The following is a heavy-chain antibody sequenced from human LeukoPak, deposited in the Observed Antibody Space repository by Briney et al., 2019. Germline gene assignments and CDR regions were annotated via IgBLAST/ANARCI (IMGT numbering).Heavy chain of an antibody. V-gene: IGHV1-69*04. CDR2: IIPILGIA. Sequence: ASVKVSCKASGGTFSSYAISRVRQAPGQGLEWMGRIIPILGIANYAQKFQGRVTITADKSTSTAYMELSSLRSEDTAVYYCARWGYCSSTSCDKYGMDVWGQGTTVTVSS. CDR1: GGTFSSYA. CDR3: ARWGYCSSTSCDKYGMDV. J-gene: IGHJ6*02. D-gene: IGHD2-2*01.